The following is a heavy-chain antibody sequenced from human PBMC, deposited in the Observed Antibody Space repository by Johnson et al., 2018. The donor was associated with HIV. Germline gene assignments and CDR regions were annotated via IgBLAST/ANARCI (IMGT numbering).Heavy chain of an antibody. CDR1: GFIFSNYA. J-gene: IGHJ3*01. CDR2: ISYDGSNK. D-gene: IGHD3-10*01. CDR3: AKTRMGGILDAFDL. V-gene: IGHV3-30-3*02. Sequence: QVQLVESGGGLIQPGRSLRLSCAASGFIFSNYAMHWVRQAPGKGLEWVVIISYDGSNKYYADSVKGRFTLSRDNSKNTLDLQMNSLTIEDTAVFYCAKTRMGGILDAFDLWGQGTMVIVS.